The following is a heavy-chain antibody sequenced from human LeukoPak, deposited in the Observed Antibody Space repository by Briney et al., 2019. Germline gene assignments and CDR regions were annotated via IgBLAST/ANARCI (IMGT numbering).Heavy chain of an antibody. CDR2: IYYSGST. J-gene: IGHJ4*02. CDR3: ARFLRNHAEGYDFWSGYVYYFDY. CDR1: GGSISSYY. V-gene: IGHV4-59*01. Sequence: SETLPLTCTVSGGSISSYYWSWIRQPPGKGLEWIGYIYYSGSTNYNPSLKSRVTISVDTSKNQFSLKLSSVTAADTAVYYCARFLRNHAEGYDFWSGYVYYFDYWGQGTLVTVSS. D-gene: IGHD3-3*01.